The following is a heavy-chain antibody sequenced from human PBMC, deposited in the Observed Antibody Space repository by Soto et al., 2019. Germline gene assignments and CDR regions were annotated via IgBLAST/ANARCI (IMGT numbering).Heavy chain of an antibody. V-gene: IGHV1-18*01. CDR1: GYTFTSYG. Sequence: ASVKVSCKASGYTFTSYGISWVRQAPGQGLEWMGWISAYNGNTNYAQKLQGRVTMTTDTSTSTAYMELRSLRSDDTAVYYCASSLGAWYSSSPSDAFDIWCPGTMVTLSS. J-gene: IGHJ3*02. CDR2: ISAYNGNT. CDR3: ASSLGAWYSSSPSDAFDI. D-gene: IGHD6-13*01.